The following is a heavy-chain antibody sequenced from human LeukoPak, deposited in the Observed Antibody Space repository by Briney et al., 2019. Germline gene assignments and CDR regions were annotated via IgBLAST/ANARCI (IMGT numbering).Heavy chain of an antibody. D-gene: IGHD3-22*01. CDR3: AKDLDSSGYYDY. CDR2: ISSSSSYI. V-gene: IGHV3-21*04. CDR1: GFTFSSYS. Sequence: TGGSLRLSCAASGFTFSSYSMNWVRQAPGKGLEWVSSISSSSSYIYYADSVKGRFTISRDNAKNSLYLQMNSLRAEDTAVYYCAKDLDSSGYYDYWGQGTLVTVSS. J-gene: IGHJ4*02.